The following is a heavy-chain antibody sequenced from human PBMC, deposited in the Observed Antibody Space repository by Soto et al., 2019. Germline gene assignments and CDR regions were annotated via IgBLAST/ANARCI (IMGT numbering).Heavy chain of an antibody. CDR2: IYYSGTT. V-gene: IGHV4-39*01. J-gene: IGHJ4*02. CDR3: ARHFSVGYFDY. Sequence: SEILSLTCTVSGDSITSNSYFWAWIRQPPGKGLEWIGSIYYSGTTYYNPSLKSRVTISVDRSKNQFSLKLSSVTAADTAVYYCARHFSVGYFDYWGQGALVTVSS. CDR1: GDSITSNSYF.